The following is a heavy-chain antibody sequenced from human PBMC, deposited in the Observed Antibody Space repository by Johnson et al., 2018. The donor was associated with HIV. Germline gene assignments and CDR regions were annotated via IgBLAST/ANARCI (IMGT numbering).Heavy chain of an antibody. V-gene: IGHV3-30-3*01. D-gene: IGHD2-21*02. CDR1: GFTFSSYA. CDR2: ISYDGSNK. Sequence: QVQLVESGGGVVQPGRSLRLSCAASGFTFSSYAMHWVRQAPGQGLEWVAVISYDGSNKYYADSVKGRFTISRDNSKNTLYLQMNSLKTEDTAVYYCPTAVVTSILTPPGNIWGQGTMVTVSS. J-gene: IGHJ3*02. CDR3: PTAVVTSILTPPGNI.